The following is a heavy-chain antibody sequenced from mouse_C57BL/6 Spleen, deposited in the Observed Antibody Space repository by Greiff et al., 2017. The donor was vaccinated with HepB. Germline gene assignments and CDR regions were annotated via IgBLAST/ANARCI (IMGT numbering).Heavy chain of an antibody. D-gene: IGHD2-4*01. CDR3: TRDYYFSWFAY. CDR1: GYTFTSYD. Sequence: QVQLQQSGPELVKPGASVKLSCKASGYTFTSYDINWVKQRPGQGLEWIGWIYPRDDSTKYNEKFKGKATLTVDTSSSTAYMELHSLTSDDAAVYFCTRDYYFSWFAYWGQGTLVTVSA. CDR2: IYPRDDST. J-gene: IGHJ3*01. V-gene: IGHV1-85*01.